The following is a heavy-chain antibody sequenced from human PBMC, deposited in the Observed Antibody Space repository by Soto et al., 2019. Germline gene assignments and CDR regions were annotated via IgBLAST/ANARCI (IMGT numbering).Heavy chain of an antibody. D-gene: IGHD3-3*01. J-gene: IGHJ6*02. Sequence: QVQLVESGGGVVQPGRSLRLSCAASGFTFSSYGMHWVRQAPGKGLEWVAVIWYDGSNKYYADSVKGRFTISRDNSKNTLYLKMNSLRAEDTAVYYCARDRVRRLEWLPGYGMDVWGQGTTVTVSS. CDR3: ARDRVRRLEWLPGYGMDV. CDR2: IWYDGSNK. V-gene: IGHV3-33*01. CDR1: GFTFSSYG.